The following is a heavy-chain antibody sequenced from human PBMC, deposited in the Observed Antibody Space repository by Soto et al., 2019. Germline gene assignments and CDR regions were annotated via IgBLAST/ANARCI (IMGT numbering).Heavy chain of an antibody. CDR3: ARRLVATIGLFDY. Sequence: QLQLQESGPGLVKPSETLSLTCTVSGGSISSSSYYWGWIRQPPGKGLEWIGSIYYSGSTYYNPSLKSRVTISVDTSKSQFSLKLSSVTAADTAVYYCARRLVATIGLFDYWGQGTLVTVSS. J-gene: IGHJ4*02. CDR2: IYYSGST. CDR1: GGSISSSSYY. V-gene: IGHV4-39*01. D-gene: IGHD5-12*01.